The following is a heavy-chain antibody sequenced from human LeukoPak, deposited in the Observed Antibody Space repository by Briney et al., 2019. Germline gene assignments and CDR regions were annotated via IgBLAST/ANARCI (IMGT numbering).Heavy chain of an antibody. V-gene: IGHV4-39*07. D-gene: IGHD1-1*01. J-gene: IGHJ4*02. CDR3: ARDRGTWNDDGFDY. Sequence: PSETLSLTCTVSGGSISSSNYYWGWIRQPPGKGLEWIGSIYKTGSTNYSPSLKSRVFISVDTSNNQFSLKLSSVTAADTAVYCCARDRGTWNDDGFDYWGQGTLVTVSS. CDR1: GGSISSSNYY. CDR2: IYKTGST.